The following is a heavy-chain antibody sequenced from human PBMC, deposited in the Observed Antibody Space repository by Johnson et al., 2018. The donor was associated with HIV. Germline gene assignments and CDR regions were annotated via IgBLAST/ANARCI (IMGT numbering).Heavy chain of an antibody. CDR2: ISWNGGST. D-gene: IGHD3-10*01. CDR1: GFTFSSYA. V-gene: IGHV3-20*04. J-gene: IGHJ3*02. CDR3: ARAGKWSGDACDI. Sequence: VQLVESGGGVVRPGGSLRLSCAASGFTFSSYAMSWVRQAPGKGLEWVSGISWNGGSTGYADSVKGRFTISRDNAKNSLYLQMNSLRAGDKAVYYCARAGKWSGDACDIWGQGTMVTVSS.